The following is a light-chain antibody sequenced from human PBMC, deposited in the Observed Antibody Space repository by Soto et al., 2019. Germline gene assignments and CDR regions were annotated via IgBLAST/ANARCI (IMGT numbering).Light chain of an antibody. CDR3: LHDYNYPYT. J-gene: IGKJ5*01. CDR1: QDIRND. V-gene: IGKV1-6*01. Sequence: AIQMTQSPSSLSASVGDRVTITCRASQDIRNDLGWFQQKPGKAPQLLIYAVSTLESGVPSRLSGSGSGTSFTLTISCLHPEDFATYFCLHDYNYPYTFGQGTRLEIK. CDR2: AVS.